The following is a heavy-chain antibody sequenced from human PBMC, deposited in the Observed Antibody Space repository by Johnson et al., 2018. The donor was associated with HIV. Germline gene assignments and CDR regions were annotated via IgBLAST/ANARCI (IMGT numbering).Heavy chain of an antibody. CDR1: GFTFSSYG. J-gene: IGHJ3*02. V-gene: IGHV3-74*02. CDR2: INSDGSST. D-gene: IGHD2-21*02. Sequence: VQLVESGGGVVQPGRSLRLSCAASGFTFSSYGMHLVRQAPGKGLVWVSRINSDGSSTNYADSVRGRFTISRDNTKNTVSLQMIILRPKDTGVYYCASGVTPRAPLRIWGQGTMVTVSS. CDR3: ASGVTPRAPLRI.